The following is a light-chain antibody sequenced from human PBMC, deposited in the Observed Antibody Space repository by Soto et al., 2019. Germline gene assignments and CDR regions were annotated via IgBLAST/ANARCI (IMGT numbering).Light chain of an antibody. J-gene: IGKJ2*01. V-gene: IGKV1-39*01. CDR2: AAS. Sequence: DIQMTQSPSSLSASVGDRVTITCRASQSISSYLNWYQQKPGKAPKLLIYAASSLQSGVPSRYSGSGSGTDFTLTISSLQPEDFATYYCQQSYRTPYTFGQGTKLAIQ. CDR3: QQSYRTPYT. CDR1: QSISSY.